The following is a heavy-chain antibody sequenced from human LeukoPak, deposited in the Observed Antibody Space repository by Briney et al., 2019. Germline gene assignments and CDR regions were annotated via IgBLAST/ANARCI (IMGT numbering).Heavy chain of an antibody. CDR3: ARGPNTSRGVIVPFRGRRYFEY. Sequence: SETLSLTCTVSGGSISSSSYYWGWIRQPPGKGLEWIGSIYYSGSTYYNPSLKSRVTISVDTSKNQFSLKLSSVTAADTAVYYCARGPNTSRGVIVPFRGRRYFEYWGQGTLVTVSS. CDR1: GGSISSSSYY. CDR2: IYYSGST. D-gene: IGHD3-16*02. J-gene: IGHJ4*02. V-gene: IGHV4-39*07.